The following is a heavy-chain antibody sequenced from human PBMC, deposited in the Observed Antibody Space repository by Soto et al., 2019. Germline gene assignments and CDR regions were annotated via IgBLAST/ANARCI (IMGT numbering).Heavy chain of an antibody. CDR2: ISAGNGQT. V-gene: IGHV1-3*01. Sequence: QVQLVQSGAEVKKPGASVKLSCKASGYSFTNHGIHWVRQAPGQRPEWMGWISAGNGQTKYSQRFQGRVTITRDTSASTANWDLTSLASGDTGVYYCARGSSSWENYYFYGLDVWGQGTTVTVSS. J-gene: IGHJ6*02. CDR3: ARGSSSWENYYFYGLDV. D-gene: IGHD6-13*01. CDR1: GYSFTNHG.